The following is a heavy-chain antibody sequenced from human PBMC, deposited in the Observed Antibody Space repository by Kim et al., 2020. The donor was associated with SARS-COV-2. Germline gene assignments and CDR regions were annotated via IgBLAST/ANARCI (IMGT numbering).Heavy chain of an antibody. V-gene: IGHV4-30-2*05. J-gene: IGHJ4*02. Sequence: SYNPSLKSRVTLSVDTSKNQFSLKLSSVTAADTAVYYWARDNLGGGDYWHWGQGTLVTVSS. D-gene: IGHD4-17*01. CDR3: ARDNLGGGDYWH.